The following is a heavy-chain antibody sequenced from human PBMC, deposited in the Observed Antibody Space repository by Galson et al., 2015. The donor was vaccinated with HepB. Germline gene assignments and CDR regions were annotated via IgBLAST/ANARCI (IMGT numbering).Heavy chain of an antibody. J-gene: IGHJ6*02. Sequence: SVKVSCKASGGTFSSYAISWVRQAPGQGLEWMGGIIPIFGTANYAQKFQGRVTITADKSTSTAYMELSSLRSEDTAVYYCARDSHSTLYYYYGMDVWAKGPRSPSP. CDR3: ARDSHSTLYYYYGMDV. CDR1: GGTFSSYA. CDR2: IIPIFGTA. V-gene: IGHV1-69*06. D-gene: IGHD2-2*01.